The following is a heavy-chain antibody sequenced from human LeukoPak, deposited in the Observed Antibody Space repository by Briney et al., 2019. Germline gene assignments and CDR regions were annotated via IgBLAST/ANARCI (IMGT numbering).Heavy chain of an antibody. CDR3: TTEGDCSGGSCYVAEAGFDY. Sequence: GGSLTLSCAASGFTFSNAWMSWVRQAPGKGLEWVGRIKSKTDGGTTDYAAPVKGRFTISRDDSKNTLYLQMNSLKTEDTAVYYCTTEGDCSGGSCYVAEAGFDYWGQGTLVTVSS. J-gene: IGHJ4*02. CDR2: IKSKTDGGTT. V-gene: IGHV3-15*01. D-gene: IGHD2-15*01. CDR1: GFTFSNAW.